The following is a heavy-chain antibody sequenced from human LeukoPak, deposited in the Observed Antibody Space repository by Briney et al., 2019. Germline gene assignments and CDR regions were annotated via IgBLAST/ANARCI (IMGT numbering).Heavy chain of an antibody. CDR1: GGSVSSSSYY. V-gene: IGHV4-39*01. D-gene: IGHD3/OR15-3a*01. CDR2: VYYSGTT. CDR3: ARRLVTIPFDY. Sequence: PSETLSLTCTVSGGSVSSSSYYWGWLRQPPGKGLEWIGTVYYSGTTYYNPSLKSRVTISVDTSKNQFSLRLRSVTASDTAVYYCARRLVTIPFDYWGQGTLVTVSS. J-gene: IGHJ4*02.